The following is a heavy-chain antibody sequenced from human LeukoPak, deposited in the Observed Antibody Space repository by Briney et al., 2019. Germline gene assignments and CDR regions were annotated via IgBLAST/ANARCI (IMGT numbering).Heavy chain of an antibody. CDR3: ANDYGDYESI. Sequence: GGSLRLSCAASGFSFSSYAMSWVRQAPGKGQEWVSGISGSGGSTYYADSVKGRFTISRDNSKNTLYLQMNSLRAEDTAVYYCANDYGDYESIWGQGTLVTVSS. CDR1: GFSFSSYA. CDR2: ISGSGGST. V-gene: IGHV3-23*01. D-gene: IGHD4-17*01. J-gene: IGHJ4*02.